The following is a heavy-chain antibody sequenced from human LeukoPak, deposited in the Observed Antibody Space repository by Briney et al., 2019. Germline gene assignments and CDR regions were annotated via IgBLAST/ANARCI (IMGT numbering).Heavy chain of an antibody. Sequence: SETLSLTCTVSGGSISSSSYYWGWIRQPPGKGLEWIGYIYYSGSTNYNPSLKSRVTISVDTSKNQFSLKLSSVTAADTAVYYCARPMTTVMGFDIWGQGTMVTVSS. V-gene: IGHV4-61*05. CDR1: GGSISSSSYY. J-gene: IGHJ3*02. CDR2: IYYSGST. D-gene: IGHD4-17*01. CDR3: ARPMTTVMGFDI.